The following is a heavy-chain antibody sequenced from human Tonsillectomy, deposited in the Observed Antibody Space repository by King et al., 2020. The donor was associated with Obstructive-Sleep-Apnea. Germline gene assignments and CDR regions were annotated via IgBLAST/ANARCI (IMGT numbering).Heavy chain of an antibody. J-gene: IGHJ4*02. Sequence: VQLVESGGGVVQPGGSLRLSCAASGFTFSSYGMHWVRQAPGKGLEWVAVISYDGSNKYYADSVKGRFTISRDNSKNTLDLQMNSLRAEDTAVYYCAKDHHSSSWSYDYWGQGTLVTVSS. CDR2: ISYDGSNK. D-gene: IGHD6-13*01. CDR1: GFTFSSYG. V-gene: IGHV3-30*18. CDR3: AKDHHSSSWSYDY.